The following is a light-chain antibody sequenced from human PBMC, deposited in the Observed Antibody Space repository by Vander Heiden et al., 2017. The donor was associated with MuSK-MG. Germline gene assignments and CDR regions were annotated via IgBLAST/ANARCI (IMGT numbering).Light chain of an antibody. CDR2: SNN. J-gene: IGLJ2*01. CDR3: AAWDDSLNGHVV. Sequence: QSGLTQPPSASGTPGQRVTISCSGSSSNIGSNTVNWYQQLPGTAPKLLIYSNNQRPSGVPDRFSCSKSGTSASLAISGLQSEDEADYYCAAWDDSLNGHVVFGGGTKLTVL. CDR1: SSNIGSNT. V-gene: IGLV1-44*01.